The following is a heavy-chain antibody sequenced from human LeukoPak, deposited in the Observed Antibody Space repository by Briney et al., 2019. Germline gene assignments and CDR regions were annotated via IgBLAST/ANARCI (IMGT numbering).Heavy chain of an antibody. CDR2: MNPNSGNT. V-gene: IGHV1-8*03. Sequence: ASVKVSCKXSGYTFTSYDINWVRQATGQGLEWMGWMNPNSGNTGYAQKFQGRVTITRNTSISTAYMELSSLRSEDTAVYYCARGYCSSTSCYGELDYWGQGTLVTVSS. CDR1: GYTFTSYD. D-gene: IGHD2-2*01. J-gene: IGHJ4*02. CDR3: ARGYCSSTSCYGELDY.